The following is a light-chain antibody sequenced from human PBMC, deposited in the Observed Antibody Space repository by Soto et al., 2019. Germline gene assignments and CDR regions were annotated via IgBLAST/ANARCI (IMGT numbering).Light chain of an antibody. CDR1: QRISSY. CDR3: QQSYRPPCP. V-gene: IGKV1-39*01. Sequence: DIRMTQSPSSLSASVGERVTITCRANQRISSYLNWYQLKPGKAPKLLIYAASPLQRGVPSRFSGSGSGTDFTLTIRSLPLDDFATYSCQQSYRPPCPFGQGTKVYSK. J-gene: IGKJ2*01. CDR2: AAS.